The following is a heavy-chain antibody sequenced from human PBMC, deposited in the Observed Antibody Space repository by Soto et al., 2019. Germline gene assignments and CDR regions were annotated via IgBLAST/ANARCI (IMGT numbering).Heavy chain of an antibody. D-gene: IGHD5-12*01. CDR3: ARDSGYSIFRYGETETSFDF. Sequence: GASVKVSCKASGYTFTGYYMHWVRQAPGQGLEWMGWINPNSGGTNYAQKFQGWVTMTRDTSISTAYMELSRLRSDDTAVYYCARDSGYSIFRYGETETSFDFCGQ. V-gene: IGHV1-2*04. CDR2: INPNSGGT. CDR1: GYTFTGYY. J-gene: IGHJ4*02.